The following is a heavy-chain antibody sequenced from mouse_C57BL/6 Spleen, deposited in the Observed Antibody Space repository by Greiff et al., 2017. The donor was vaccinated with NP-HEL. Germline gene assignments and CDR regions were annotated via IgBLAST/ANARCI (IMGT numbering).Heavy chain of an antibody. Sequence: VQLQQSGAELAKPGASVKLSCKASGYTFTSYWMHWVKQRPGQGLEWIGYINPSSGYTKYNQKFKDKATLTADKSSSTAYMQLSSLTYEDSAVYYCAREDTTVPYAMDYWGQGTSVTVSS. CDR1: GYTFTSYW. V-gene: IGHV1-7*01. CDR2: INPSSGYT. D-gene: IGHD1-1*01. J-gene: IGHJ4*01. CDR3: AREDTTVPYAMDY.